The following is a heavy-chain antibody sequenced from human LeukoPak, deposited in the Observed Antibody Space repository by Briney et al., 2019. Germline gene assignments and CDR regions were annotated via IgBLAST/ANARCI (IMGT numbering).Heavy chain of an antibody. CDR1: GFTFSSYS. CDR2: ISSSSSYI. Sequence: GGSLRLSCAASGFTFSSYSMNWVRQAPGKGLEWVSSISSSSSYIYYADSVKGRFTISRDNSKNTMYLQMNSLRAEDTAVYYCAKYLSGSFDYWGQGTLVTVSS. D-gene: IGHD5-12*01. CDR3: AKYLSGSFDY. J-gene: IGHJ4*02. V-gene: IGHV3-21*01.